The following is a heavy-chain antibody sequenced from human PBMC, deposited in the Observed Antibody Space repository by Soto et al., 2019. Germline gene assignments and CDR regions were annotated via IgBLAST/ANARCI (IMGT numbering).Heavy chain of an antibody. Sequence: PSETLSLTCAVSGVSIHNSHSFWAWIRQPPGKGLEFIGSVYYSGGANYNPSLKSRVTISVDTSKNQLSLRVNSVTAADTAVYYCGRVVEGATRHTDFDSWGQGTRVTFSS. CDR3: GRVVEGATRHTDFDS. V-gene: IGHV4-39*01. CDR1: GVSIHNSHSF. CDR2: VYYSGGA. D-gene: IGHD2-15*01. J-gene: IGHJ5*01.